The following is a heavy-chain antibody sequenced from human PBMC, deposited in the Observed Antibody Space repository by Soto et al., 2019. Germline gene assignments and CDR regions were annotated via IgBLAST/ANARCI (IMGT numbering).Heavy chain of an antibody. CDR3: APDPTYYDILNGFTPLHYYYGMDV. CDR2: ISSSSSYI. J-gene: IGHJ6*02. Sequence: GGSLRLSCAASGFTFSSYSMNWVRQAPGKGLEWVSSISSSSSYIYYADSVKGRFTISRDNAKNSLYLQMNSLRAEDTAVYYCAPDPTYYDILNGFTPLHYYYGMDVWGQGTTVTV. CDR1: GFTFSSYS. V-gene: IGHV3-21*01. D-gene: IGHD3-9*01.